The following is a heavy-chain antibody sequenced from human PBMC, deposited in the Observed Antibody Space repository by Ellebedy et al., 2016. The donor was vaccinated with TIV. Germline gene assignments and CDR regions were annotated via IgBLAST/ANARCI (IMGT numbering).Heavy chain of an antibody. D-gene: IGHD3-3*01. J-gene: IGHJ4*02. CDR3: ARGGDFWSGYYGYFDY. CDR1: GGSISSSRYY. Sequence: SETLSLTCTVSGGSISSSRYYWGWIRQPPGKGLEWIGSIYYSGSTYYNPSLKSRVTISVDTSKNQFSLKLSSVTAADTAVYYCARGGDFWSGYYGYFDYWGQGTLVTVSS. CDR2: IYYSGST. V-gene: IGHV4-39*01.